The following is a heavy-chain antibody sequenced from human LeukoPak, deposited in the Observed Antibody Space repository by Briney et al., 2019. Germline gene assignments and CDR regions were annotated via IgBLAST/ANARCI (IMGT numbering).Heavy chain of an antibody. J-gene: IGHJ5*02. Sequence: GGSVKVSCKASGGTFSSYAISWVRQAPGQGLEWMGRIIPILGIANYAQKFQGRVTITADKSTSTAYMELSSLRSEDTAVYYCARGVALVPAAIGGEDTKPFEHWGQGTLVTVSS. CDR2: IIPILGIA. CDR3: ARGVALVPAAIGGEDTKPFEH. CDR1: GGTFSSYA. D-gene: IGHD2-2*02. V-gene: IGHV1-69*04.